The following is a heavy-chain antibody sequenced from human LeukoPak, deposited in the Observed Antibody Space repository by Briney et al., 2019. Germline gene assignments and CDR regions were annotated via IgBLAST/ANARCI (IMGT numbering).Heavy chain of an antibody. CDR3: ARDHRGFLENYYFDY. V-gene: IGHV1-2*02. J-gene: IGHJ4*02. Sequence: WASVKVSCKASGYTFTGYYMHWVRQAPGQGLEWMGWINPNSGGTNYAQTFQGRVTMTRDTSISTAYMELSRLRSDDTAVYYCARDHRGFLENYYFDYWGQGTLVTVSS. CDR2: INPNSGGT. CDR1: GYTFTGYY. D-gene: IGHD3-3*01.